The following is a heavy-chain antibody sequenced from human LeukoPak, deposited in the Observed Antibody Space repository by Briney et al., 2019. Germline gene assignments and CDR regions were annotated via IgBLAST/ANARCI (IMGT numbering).Heavy chain of an antibody. Sequence: GGSLRLSRAASGFTFSSHAMSWVRQAPGKGLEWVSVISDSGDTTYYADSAKGRFTISRDNSKNTLCLQMNSLRAEDTAVYYCAKVGWTSSDPSHYWGQGTLVTVSS. CDR2: ISDSGDTT. CDR3: AKVGWTSSDPSHY. J-gene: IGHJ4*02. D-gene: IGHD2-2*01. V-gene: IGHV3-23*01. CDR1: GFTFSSHA.